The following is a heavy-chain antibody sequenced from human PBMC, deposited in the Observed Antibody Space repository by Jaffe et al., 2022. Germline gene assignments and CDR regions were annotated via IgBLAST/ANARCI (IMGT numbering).Heavy chain of an antibody. J-gene: IGHJ6*03. V-gene: IGHV3-30*02. CDR3: AKDGASLDFTFFYYMDV. CDR2: IYYDGSSE. Sequence: QVQLVESGGGVVQPGGSLRLSCTASGVTFSNYGMHWVRQAPGKGLEWVAFIYYDGSSENYADSVKGRFTISRDNSKTTLFLQMNSLRPEDTAVYYCAKDGASLDFTFFYYMDVWGKGTKVTVSS. D-gene: IGHD3-9*01. CDR1: GVTFSNYG.